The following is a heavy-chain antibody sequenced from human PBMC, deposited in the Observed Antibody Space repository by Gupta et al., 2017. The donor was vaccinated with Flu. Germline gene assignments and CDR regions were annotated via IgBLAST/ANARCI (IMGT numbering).Heavy chain of an antibody. J-gene: IGHJ4*02. V-gene: IGHV1-2*02. CDR2: INPNSGGT. CDR1: GYTFTGYY. Sequence: QVQLVQSGAEVKKPGAFVKVSCKTSGYTFTGYYMHWVRQPPGQGLEWMGWINPNSGGTNYAEKFQGKVTMTRDTSISTAYMELSRLRSDDTAMYYCARDKAVAGMLEDWGQGTLVTVSS. D-gene: IGHD6-19*01. CDR3: ARDKAVAGMLED.